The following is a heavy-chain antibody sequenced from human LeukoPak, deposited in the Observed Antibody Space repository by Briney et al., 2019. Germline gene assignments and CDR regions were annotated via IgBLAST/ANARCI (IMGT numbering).Heavy chain of an antibody. CDR2: IYYSGST. CDR1: GGSISSYY. Sequence: PSETLSLTCTVSGGSISSYYWSWIRQPPGKGLEWIGYIYYSGSTYYNPSLKSRITISVDTSKNQFSLSLSSVTAADTAVYYCASEAAYSSTWYYFDYWGQGTLVTVSS. J-gene: IGHJ4*02. CDR3: ASEAAYSSTWYYFDY. V-gene: IGHV4-59*06. D-gene: IGHD6-13*01.